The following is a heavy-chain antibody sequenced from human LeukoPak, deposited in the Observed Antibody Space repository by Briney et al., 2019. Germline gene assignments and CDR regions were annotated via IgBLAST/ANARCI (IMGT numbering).Heavy chain of an antibody. Sequence: PGGPLRLSCAASGFTFSDYYMSWIRQAPGKGLEWVSYISSSGSTIYYADSVKGRFTISRDNAKNSLYLQMNSLRAEDTAVYYCAREDYGSGSYYDVTGYFDYWGQGTLVTVSS. D-gene: IGHD3-10*01. V-gene: IGHV3-11*01. CDR2: ISSSGSTI. J-gene: IGHJ4*02. CDR3: AREDYGSGSYYDVTGYFDY. CDR1: GFTFSDYY.